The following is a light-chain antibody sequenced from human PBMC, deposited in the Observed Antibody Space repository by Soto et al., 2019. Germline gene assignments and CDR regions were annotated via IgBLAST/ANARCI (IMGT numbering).Light chain of an antibody. CDR3: TSWTTSTTMI. CDR1: SSDIGAYNF. Sequence: QSALTQPASVSGSPGQSITISCTGTSSDIGAYNFVSWYQQHPGKSPKLMLYDVNIRPSGVSNRFSGSKSGNTASLTISGLHAEDEAEYYCTSWTTSTTMIFGGGTKLTVL. CDR2: DVN. J-gene: IGLJ2*01. V-gene: IGLV2-14*03.